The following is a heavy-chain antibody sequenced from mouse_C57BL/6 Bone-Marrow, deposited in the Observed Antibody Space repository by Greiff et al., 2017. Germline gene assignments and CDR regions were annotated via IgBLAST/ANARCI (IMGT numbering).Heavy chain of an antibody. CDR2: IHSNSGST. J-gene: IGHJ3*01. V-gene: IGHV1-64*01. CDR1: GYTFPSFW. CDR3: ARAPFYYGNSAWFAY. Sequence: QVQLQPPGAELVKPGASVKLFCKASGYTFPSFWMHWVKQKPGQGPEWNGMIHSNSGSTIYNEKFKSKATLTVDKSSSTANMQLSGLTSEDSAVYYGARAPFYYGNSAWFAYWGQGTLVTVSA. D-gene: IGHD2-1*01.